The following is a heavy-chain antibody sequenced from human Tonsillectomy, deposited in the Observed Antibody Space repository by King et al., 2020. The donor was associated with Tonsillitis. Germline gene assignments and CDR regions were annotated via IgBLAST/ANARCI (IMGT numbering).Heavy chain of an antibody. CDR3: AKRLYGHDGFDI. Sequence: EVQLVESGGGLVQPGGSLRLSCAASGFAFTNFGMNWVRQAPGKGLEWLSSISGSGGTTHYADSVKGRFTISRDNSKTVLYLEMRTLRADDTALYYCAKRLYGHDGFDIWGQGTMVTVSS. J-gene: IGHJ3*02. D-gene: IGHD2-8*01. CDR2: ISGSGGTT. V-gene: IGHV3-23*04. CDR1: GFAFTNFG.